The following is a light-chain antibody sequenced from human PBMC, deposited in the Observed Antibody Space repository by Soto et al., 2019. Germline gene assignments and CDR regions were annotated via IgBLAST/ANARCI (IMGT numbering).Light chain of an antibody. CDR3: AAWDDNLNGAV. CDR2: SNN. Sequence: QSVLTQPPSASGTPGQRVTISCSGGNSNIGSNTVNWYQQLPGTAPKLLIYSNNERPSGVPDRFSGSKSGTSASLAISGLQSEDEADYYCAAWDDNLNGAVFGGGTQLTVL. V-gene: IGLV1-44*01. J-gene: IGLJ7*01. CDR1: NSNIGSNT.